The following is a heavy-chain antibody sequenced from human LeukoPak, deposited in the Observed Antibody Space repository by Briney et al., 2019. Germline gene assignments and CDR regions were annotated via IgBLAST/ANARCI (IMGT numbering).Heavy chain of an antibody. CDR2: IIPVSGTT. J-gene: IGHJ3*02. CDR3: ARARDSGWPTNAFDI. Sequence: SVKVSCKASGGTFNTYSISWVRQAPGQGLEWLGNIIPVSGTTDYARKFQGRVTMTTDTSTSTAYMELRSLRSDDTAVYYCARARDSGWPTNAFDIWGQGTMVTVSS. D-gene: IGHD6-19*01. CDR1: GGTFNTYS. V-gene: IGHV1-69*05.